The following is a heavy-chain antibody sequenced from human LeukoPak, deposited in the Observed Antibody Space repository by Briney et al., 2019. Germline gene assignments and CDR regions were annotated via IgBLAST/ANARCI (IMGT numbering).Heavy chain of an antibody. CDR3: ARESGSYSTGYFQH. CDR2: ISWNSGSI. V-gene: IGHV3-9*01. D-gene: IGHD1-26*01. J-gene: IGHJ1*01. Sequence: GGSLRLSCAASGFTFDDYAMHWVRQAPGKGLEWVSGISWNSGSIGYADSVKGRFTISRDNAKNSLYLQMNSLRAEDTAVYYCARESGSYSTGYFQHWGQGTLVTVSS. CDR1: GFTFDDYA.